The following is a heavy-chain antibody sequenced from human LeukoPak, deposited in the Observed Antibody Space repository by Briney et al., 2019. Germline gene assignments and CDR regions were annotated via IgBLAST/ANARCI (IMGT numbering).Heavy chain of an antibody. CDR2: VAHEGPT. D-gene: IGHD3-16*02. CDR1: GANLNDYY. J-gene: IGHJ4*02. Sequence: RASETLSLTCAVYGANLNDYYWSWMRQTPGKGLQWIGEVAHEGPTVYSPTLNRKYNPSFKSRVTMSVDPSKNQFSLKLSSVTAADTATYCVRQGANCGCYLFDYWGPGHLVIVSS. V-gene: IGHV4-34*08. CDR3: RQGANCGCYLFDY.